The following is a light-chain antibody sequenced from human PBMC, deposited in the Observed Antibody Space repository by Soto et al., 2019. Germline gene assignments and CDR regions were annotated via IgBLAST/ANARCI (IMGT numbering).Light chain of an antibody. J-gene: IGKJ2*01. CDR1: QSVSSSY. CDR2: GAS. CDR3: QHYGNSPLYT. Sequence: EIVLTQSPGTLSLSPGERATLSCRASQSVSSSYLAWDQQKPGQAPRLLIYGASSRATGIPHRFSGSGSGTDFTLTISRLEPEDFAVYYCQHYGNSPLYTFGQGTKLEIK. V-gene: IGKV3-20*01.